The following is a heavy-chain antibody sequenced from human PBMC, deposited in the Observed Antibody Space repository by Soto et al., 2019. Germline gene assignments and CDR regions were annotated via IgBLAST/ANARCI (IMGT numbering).Heavy chain of an antibody. V-gene: IGHV3-23*01. Sequence: GGSLRLSCAASGFTFSSYAMSWVRQAPGKGLEWVSAISGSGGSTYYADSVKGRLTISRDNSKNTLYLQMNSLRAEDTAVYYCAKDRPYYYGSGSYYLDYWGQGTLVTVSS. D-gene: IGHD3-10*01. CDR2: ISGSGGST. CDR1: GFTFSSYA. CDR3: AKDRPYYYGSGSYYLDY. J-gene: IGHJ4*02.